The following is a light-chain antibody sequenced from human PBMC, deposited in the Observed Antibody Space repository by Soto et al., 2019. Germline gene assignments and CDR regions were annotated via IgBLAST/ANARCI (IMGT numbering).Light chain of an antibody. V-gene: IGLV2-8*01. J-gene: IGLJ1*01. CDR2: EVT. CDR1: SSDVGGFNY. Sequence: QSVLTQPPSASVSPGQSITISCTGTSSDVGGFNYVSWHQQHPGKAPKVIIYEVTKRPSGVPDRFSGSKSANTASLTVSGLQAEDEADYYCSSYAGSNNPLFVFGTGTKVTVL. CDR3: SSYAGSNNPLFV.